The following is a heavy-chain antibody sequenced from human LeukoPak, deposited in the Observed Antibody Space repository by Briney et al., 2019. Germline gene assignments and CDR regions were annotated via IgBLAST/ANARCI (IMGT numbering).Heavy chain of an antibody. D-gene: IGHD2-2*02. CDR3: ARLPYCSSTSCYTGNWFDP. J-gene: IGHJ5*02. V-gene: IGHV4-39*01. CDR2: IYYSGST. CDR1: GGSISSYY. Sequence: SQTLSLTCTVSGGSISSYYWGWIRQPPGKGLEWIGSIYYSGSTYYNPSLKSRVTISVDTSKNQFSLKLSSVTAADTAVYYCARLPYCSSTSCYTGNWFDPWGQGTLVTVSS.